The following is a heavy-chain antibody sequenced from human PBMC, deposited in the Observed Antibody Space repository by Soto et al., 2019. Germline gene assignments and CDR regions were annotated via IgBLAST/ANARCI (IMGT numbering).Heavy chain of an antibody. CDR3: ARRATYYDILSGAFDI. D-gene: IGHD3-9*01. V-gene: IGHV4-31*03. CDR2: IYYSGST. CDR1: GGSISSGGYY. Sequence: QVQLQESGPGLVKPSQTLSLTCTVSGGSISSGGYYWSWIRQHPGKGLEWIGYIYYSGSTYYNPSLKRRVTISVDTSKNQFSLKLSSVTAADTAVYYCARRATYYDILSGAFDIWGQGTMVTVSS. J-gene: IGHJ3*02.